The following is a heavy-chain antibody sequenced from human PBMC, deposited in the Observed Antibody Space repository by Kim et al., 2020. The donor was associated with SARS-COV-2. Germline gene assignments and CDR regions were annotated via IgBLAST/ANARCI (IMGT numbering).Heavy chain of an antibody. CDR2: ISWNSGSI. J-gene: IGHJ3*02. D-gene: IGHD1-1*01. V-gene: IGHV3-9*01. Sequence: GGSLRLSCAVSGFTFDDYAMHWVRQAPGKGLEWVSGISWNSGSIGYADSVKGRFTISRDNAKNSLYLQMNSLRAEDTALYYCAARGDNWNDNAFDIWGQGTMVTVSS. CDR1: GFTFDDYA. CDR3: AARGDNWNDNAFDI.